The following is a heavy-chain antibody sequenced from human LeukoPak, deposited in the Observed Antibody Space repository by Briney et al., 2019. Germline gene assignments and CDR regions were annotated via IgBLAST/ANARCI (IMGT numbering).Heavy chain of an antibody. CDR2: IYHSGRT. D-gene: IGHD5-18*01. CDR1: GGSINYYY. CDR3: ARDGGYGHYDY. J-gene: IGHJ4*02. V-gene: IGHV4-59*12. Sequence: SETLSLTCTVSGGSINYYYWMWIRQPPGKGLEWIGYIYHSGRTFYNPSLKSRVTISVDTSKNQISLEVTSVTAADTAVYYCARDGGYGHYDYWGRGTLVTVSS.